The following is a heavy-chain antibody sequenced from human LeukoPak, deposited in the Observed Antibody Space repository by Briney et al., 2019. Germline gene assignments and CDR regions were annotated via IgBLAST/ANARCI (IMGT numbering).Heavy chain of an antibody. CDR1: GGSISSYY. V-gene: IGHV4-4*09. CDR3: ARGYSSSWYHADAFDI. J-gene: IGHJ3*02. Sequence: SETLSLTCTVSGGSISSYYWSWLRQPPGKGLEWIGYIYTSGSTNDNPSLKSRVTISVDTSKNQFSLKLSSVTAADTAVYYCARGYSSSWYHADAFDIWGQGTMVTVSS. CDR2: IYTSGST. D-gene: IGHD6-13*01.